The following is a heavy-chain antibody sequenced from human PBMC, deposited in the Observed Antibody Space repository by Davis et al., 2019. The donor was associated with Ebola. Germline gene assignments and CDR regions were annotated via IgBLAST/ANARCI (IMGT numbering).Heavy chain of an antibody. CDR1: GGSFSGYY. Sequence: SETLSLTCAVYGGSFSGYYWSWIRQPPGKGLEWIGEINHSGSTNYNPSLKSRVTISVDTSKNQFSLKLSSVTAADTAVYYCAGIAAAGTLIYYYNGMDVWGQGTTVTVSS. CDR2: INHSGST. V-gene: IGHV4-34*01. D-gene: IGHD6-13*01. CDR3: AGIAAAGTLIYYYNGMDV. J-gene: IGHJ6*02.